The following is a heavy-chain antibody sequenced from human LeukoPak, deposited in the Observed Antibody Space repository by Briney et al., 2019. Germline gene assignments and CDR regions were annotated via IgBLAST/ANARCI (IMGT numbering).Heavy chain of an antibody. D-gene: IGHD2-15*01. CDR1: GYIFTSFG. J-gene: IGHJ4*02. V-gene: IGHV1-18*01. Sequence: ASVKVSCKASGYIFTSFGISWVRQAPGQGLEWMGWISANNGNTYYAQKLQGRVTMTTDTSTSTAYMELRSLRSDDTAVYYCARDWDCSGGSCPIDYWGQGTLVTVSS. CDR2: ISANNGNT. CDR3: ARDWDCSGGSCPIDY.